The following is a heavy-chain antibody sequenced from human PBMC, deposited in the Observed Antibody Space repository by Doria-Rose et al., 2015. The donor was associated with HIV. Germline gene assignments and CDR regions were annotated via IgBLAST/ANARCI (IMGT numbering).Heavy chain of an antibody. D-gene: IGHD5-12*01. CDR3: ARDEFRGYDIYDGLDV. CDR1: GFTLSNFA. V-gene: IGHV3-30*04. J-gene: IGHJ6*02. CDR2: ILYDGGNQ. Sequence: VESGGGVVQPGRSLRLSCVASGFTLSNFAILWVRQAPGKGLEWVSVILYDGGNQHYADSVKGRFTISRDNSKNTVYLQMDTPRPEDTAVYFCARDEFRGYDIYDGLDVWGQGTTVTVSS.